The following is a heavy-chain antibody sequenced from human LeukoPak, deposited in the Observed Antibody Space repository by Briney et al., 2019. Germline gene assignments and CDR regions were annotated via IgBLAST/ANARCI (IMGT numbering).Heavy chain of an antibody. J-gene: IGHJ4*02. CDR3: ARRLAVAGTVDY. CDR1: GGSISNYY. CDR2: IYYSGTT. V-gene: IGHV4-59*08. D-gene: IGHD6-19*01. Sequence: PSETLSLTCTVSGGSISNYYWSWIRQPPGKGLECMGYIYYSGTTNYNPSLKSRVTISVDTSKNQFSLWLSSVTAADTAVYYCARRLAVAGTVDYWGQGTLVTVSS.